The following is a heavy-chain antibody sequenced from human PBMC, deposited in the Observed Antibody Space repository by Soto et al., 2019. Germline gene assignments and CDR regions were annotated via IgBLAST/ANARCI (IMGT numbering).Heavy chain of an antibody. Sequence: SETLSLTCTVSGGSISSYYWSWIRQPPGKGLEWIGYIYYSGSTNYNPSLKSRVTISVDTSKNQFSLKLSSVTAADTAVYYCARNGVGATTRANYYYYGMDVWGQGTTVTVPS. CDR2: IYYSGST. CDR3: ARNGVGATTRANYYYYGMDV. CDR1: GGSISSYY. V-gene: IGHV4-59*08. J-gene: IGHJ6*02. D-gene: IGHD1-26*01.